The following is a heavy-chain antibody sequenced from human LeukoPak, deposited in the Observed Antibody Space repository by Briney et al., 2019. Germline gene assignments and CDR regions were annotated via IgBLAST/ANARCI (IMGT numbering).Heavy chain of an antibody. CDR1: GFNNVW. V-gene: IGHV3-15*01. Sequence: GGSLRLSCAASGFNNVWMSWVRQAPGKGLEWVGRIKSRTEDGTTDYAAPVKGRFTISRDDSKNTLYLQMNGLKTEDTAVYYCTSEDLGGFDYWGQGTLVTVST. CDR3: TSEDLGGFDY. J-gene: IGHJ4*02. CDR2: IKSRTEDGTT. D-gene: IGHD1-26*01.